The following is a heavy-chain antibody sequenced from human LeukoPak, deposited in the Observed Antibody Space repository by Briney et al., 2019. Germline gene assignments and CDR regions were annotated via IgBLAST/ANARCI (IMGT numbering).Heavy chain of an antibody. CDR1: GGSISSGGYS. CDR3: ARGPNVSIAAAGTSLDY. CDR2: IYHSGST. V-gene: IGHV4-30-2*01. D-gene: IGHD6-13*01. Sequence: SQTLSLTCAVSGGSISSGGYSWSWIRQPPGKGLEWIGYIYHSGSTYYNPSLRSRVTISVDRSKNQFSLKLSSVTAADTAVYYCARGPNVSIAAAGTSLDYWGQGTLVTVSS. J-gene: IGHJ4*02.